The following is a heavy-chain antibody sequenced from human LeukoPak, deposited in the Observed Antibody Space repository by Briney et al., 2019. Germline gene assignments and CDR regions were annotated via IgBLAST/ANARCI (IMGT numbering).Heavy chain of an antibody. CDR1: GGSISSYY. CDR3: ARGTGSLYYYDSSGGAAFDI. J-gene: IGHJ3*02. CDR2: IYTSGST. V-gene: IGHV4-4*07. D-gene: IGHD3-22*01. Sequence: PSETLPLTCTVSGGSISSYYWSWIRQPAGKGLEWIGRIYTSGSTNYNPSLKSRVTMSVDTSKNQFSLKLSSVTAADTAMYYCARGTGSLYYYDSSGGAAFDIWGQGTMVTVSS.